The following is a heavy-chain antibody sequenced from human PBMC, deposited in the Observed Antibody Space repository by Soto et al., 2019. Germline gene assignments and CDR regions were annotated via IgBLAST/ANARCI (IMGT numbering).Heavy chain of an antibody. CDR3: TRHSLEYSSSSDWFDP. Sequence: GGSLRLSCAASGFTFSNAWMSWVRQAPGKGLEWVGRIKSKTDGGTTDYAAPVKGRFTISRDDSKNTLYLQMNSLKTEDTAVYYCTRHSLEYSSSSDWFDPWGQGTQVTVSS. D-gene: IGHD6-6*01. CDR1: GFTFSNAW. CDR2: IKSKTDGGTT. V-gene: IGHV3-15*01. J-gene: IGHJ5*02.